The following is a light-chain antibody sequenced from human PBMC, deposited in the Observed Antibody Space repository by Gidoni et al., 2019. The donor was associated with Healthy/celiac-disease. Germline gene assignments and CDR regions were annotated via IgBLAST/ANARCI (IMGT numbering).Light chain of an antibody. Sequence: DIQMTQSPSSLSASVGDRVTITCRASQSISSYLNWYQQKPGKAPKLLIYAASSLQSGVPSRLSGSGSGTDFTLTISSLQPEDFATYYCQQSYSTPRTFGQXTKVEIK. V-gene: IGKV1-39*01. J-gene: IGKJ1*01. CDR1: QSISSY. CDR2: AAS. CDR3: QQSYSTPRT.